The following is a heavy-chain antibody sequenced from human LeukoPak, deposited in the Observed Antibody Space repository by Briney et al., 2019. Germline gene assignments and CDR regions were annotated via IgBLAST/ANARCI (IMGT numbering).Heavy chain of an antibody. Sequence: PGGSLRLSCAASGFTFSSYAMHWVRQAPGKGLEYVSAISSNGGSTYYANSVKGRFTISRDNSKNTLYLQMGSLRAEDMAVYYCARDGARGCYYVGWDNVDYWCQGTLVTVSP. V-gene: IGHV3-64*01. CDR1: GFTFSSYA. J-gene: IGHJ4*02. CDR3: ARDGARGCYYVGWDNVDY. CDR2: ISSNGGST. D-gene: IGHD1-26*01.